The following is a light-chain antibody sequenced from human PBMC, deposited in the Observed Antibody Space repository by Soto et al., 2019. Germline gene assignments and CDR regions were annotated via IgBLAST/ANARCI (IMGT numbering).Light chain of an antibody. CDR2: GAS. CDR1: QSLRSGD. V-gene: IGKV3-20*01. Sequence: EIVLARSTGAVSLSAGECGTLSCRASQSLRSGDLAWYRKIPGQAPRILIYGASSRATGVPDRFSGSGSGTDFNFTSSRLEPEDLAVYYCHLYGTSPRTSGQGTKVDIK. CDR3: HLYGTSPRT. J-gene: IGKJ1*01.